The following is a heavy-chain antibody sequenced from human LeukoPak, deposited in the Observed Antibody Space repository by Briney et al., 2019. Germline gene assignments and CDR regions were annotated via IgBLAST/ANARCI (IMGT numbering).Heavy chain of an antibody. CDR2: IIPIFGTA. V-gene: IGHV1-69*01. Sequence: SVKVSCKASGGTFSSYAISWVRQAPGQGLEWMGGIIPIFGTANYAQKFQGRVTITADESTSTAYMELSSLRSEDTAVYYCARDDPGTSRYYYRMDVWGRGTTVTVSS. J-gene: IGHJ6*02. CDR3: ARDDPGTSRYYYRMDV. D-gene: IGHD6-6*01. CDR1: GGTFSSYA.